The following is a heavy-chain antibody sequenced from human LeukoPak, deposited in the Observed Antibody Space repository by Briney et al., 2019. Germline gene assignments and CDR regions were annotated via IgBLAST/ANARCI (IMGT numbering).Heavy chain of an antibody. CDR2: ISSSGSTI. D-gene: IGHD3-22*01. CDR3: ARDTYYYDSSGYHPTRNLDY. J-gene: IGHJ4*02. Sequence: GGSLRLSCAASGFTFSDYYMSWIRQAPGKGLEWVSYISSSGSTIYYADSVKGRFTISRDNAKNSLYLQMNSLRAEDTAVYYCARDTYYYDSSGYHPTRNLDYWGQGTLVTVSS. CDR1: GFTFSDYY. V-gene: IGHV3-11*04.